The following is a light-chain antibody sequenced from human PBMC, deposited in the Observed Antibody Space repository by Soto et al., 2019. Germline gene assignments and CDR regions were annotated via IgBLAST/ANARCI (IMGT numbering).Light chain of an antibody. Sequence: EIVLTQSPGTLSLSPGERATLSCRASQSVSGKYLVWYQQKPGRAPRLLIYAASIRATGIPDRFSGSGSGTDFNLTISRLETDDFAVYSCQQFGSSPLSFGGGTKVEI. CDR2: AAS. CDR1: QSVSGKY. J-gene: IGKJ4*01. V-gene: IGKV3-20*01. CDR3: QQFGSSPLS.